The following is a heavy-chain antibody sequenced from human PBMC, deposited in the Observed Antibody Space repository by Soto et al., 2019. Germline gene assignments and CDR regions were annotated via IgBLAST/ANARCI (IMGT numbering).Heavy chain of an antibody. CDR2: IIPIFGTA. D-gene: IGHD6-6*01. Sequence: VASVKVSCKASGGTFSSYAISWVRQAPGQGLEWMGGIIPIFGTANYAQKFQGRVTITADESTSTAYMELSSLRSEDTAVYYCARGSSSSSFVDYYYYYGMDVWGQGTTVTVSS. V-gene: IGHV1-69*13. CDR3: ARGSSSSSFVDYYYYYGMDV. J-gene: IGHJ6*02. CDR1: GGTFSSYA.